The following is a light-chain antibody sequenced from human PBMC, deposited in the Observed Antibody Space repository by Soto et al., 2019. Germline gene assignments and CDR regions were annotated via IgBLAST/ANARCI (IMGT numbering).Light chain of an antibody. V-gene: IGLV2-14*01. CDR1: SSDVGGYNY. CDR3: SSYTSSSTRV. Sequence: QSALTQPASVSGSPGQSITISCTGTSSDVGGYNYVSWYQQHPGKPHKLMIYEVSSRPSGVSNRFSGSKSGNTASLTISGLQAEYEADYYCSSYTSSSTRVFGGGTQLTVL. J-gene: IGLJ3*02. CDR2: EVS.